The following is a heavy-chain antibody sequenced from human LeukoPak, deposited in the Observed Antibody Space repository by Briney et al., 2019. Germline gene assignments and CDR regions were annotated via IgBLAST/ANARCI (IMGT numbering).Heavy chain of an antibody. CDR2: IYPGDSDT. D-gene: IGHD1-26*01. Sequence: GESLKISCKGSGYSFTNYWIGWVRQMPGKGLERMGIIYPGDSDTRYSPSFQGQVTISADKSISTAYLQWSSLKASDTAMYYCATHSGTNYYYFDYWGQGTLVTVSS. V-gene: IGHV5-51*01. CDR3: ATHSGTNYYYFDY. J-gene: IGHJ4*02. CDR1: GYSFTNYW.